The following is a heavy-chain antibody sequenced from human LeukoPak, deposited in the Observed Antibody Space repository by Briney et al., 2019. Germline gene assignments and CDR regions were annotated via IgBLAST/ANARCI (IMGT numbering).Heavy chain of an antibody. D-gene: IGHD3-22*01. CDR3: ATFGYYDSSAYRNWYFDF. J-gene: IGHJ2*01. CDR2: ISGYNGNT. Sequence: ASVKVSCKASGYTFTTYGISWVRQAPRHGLEWMGWISGYNGNTNYAQKLQGRVTMTTDTSTSTAYMELRSLRSDDTAVYYCATFGYYDSSAYRNWYFDFWGRGTLVTVSS. CDR1: GYTFTTYG. V-gene: IGHV1-18*01.